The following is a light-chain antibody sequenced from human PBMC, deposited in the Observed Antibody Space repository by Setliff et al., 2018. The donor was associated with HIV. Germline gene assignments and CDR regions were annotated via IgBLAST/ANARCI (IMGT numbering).Light chain of an antibody. CDR1: SSDVGGYNY. J-gene: IGLJ1*01. CDR2: DVS. CDR3: SSYTNTPLYV. Sequence: QSALTQPPSVSGSPGQSITISCTGTSSDVGGYNYVSWYQQHPGKAPKLMIYDVSNRPSGVSNRFSGSKSGNTASLIISGLQPEDEADYYCSSYTNTPLYVFGTGTKVTVL. V-gene: IGLV2-14*03.